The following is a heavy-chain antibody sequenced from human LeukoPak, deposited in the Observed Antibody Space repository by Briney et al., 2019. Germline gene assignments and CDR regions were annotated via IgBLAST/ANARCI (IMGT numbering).Heavy chain of an antibody. D-gene: IGHD1-26*01. J-gene: IGHJ4*02. Sequence: PSETLSLTCAVYGGSFSGYYWSWIRQPPGKGLEWIGEINHSGSTNYNPSLKSRVTISVDTSKNQFSLKLSSVTAADTAVYYCASTTWGDYFDYWGQGTLVTVSS. CDR2: INHSGST. CDR1: GGSFSGYY. CDR3: ASTTWGDYFDY. V-gene: IGHV4-34*01.